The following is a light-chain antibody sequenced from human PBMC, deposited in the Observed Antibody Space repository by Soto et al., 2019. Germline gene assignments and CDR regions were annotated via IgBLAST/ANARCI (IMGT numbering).Light chain of an antibody. CDR3: QQYDNSPLT. CDR2: HAS. Sequence: DIQMTQSPSTLPASVGDRVTITCRASQSISNWLAWYQQKPGTAPKVLIYHASNLQSGVPSRFSGSGSGSVFTLTISRLEPEDFAVYYCQQYDNSPLTFGGGTKVDIK. CDR1: QSISNW. J-gene: IGKJ4*01. V-gene: IGKV1-5*01.